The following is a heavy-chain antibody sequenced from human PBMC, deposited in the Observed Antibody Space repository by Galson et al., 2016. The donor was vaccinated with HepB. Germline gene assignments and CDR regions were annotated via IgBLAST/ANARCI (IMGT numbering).Heavy chain of an antibody. V-gene: IGHV1-69*06. Sequence: SVKVSCKASGGSFSNYVISWVRQAPGQGLEWMGGIIPIFRTVHYAQKFQGRLTITADTSTSTAYMELSSLRSEDTAVYYCTRVGRGRSTVTARYGMDVWGQGTTVTVSS. CDR2: IIPIFRTV. J-gene: IGHJ6*02. CDR1: GGSFSNYV. CDR3: TRVGRGRSTVTARYGMDV. D-gene: IGHD4-17*01.